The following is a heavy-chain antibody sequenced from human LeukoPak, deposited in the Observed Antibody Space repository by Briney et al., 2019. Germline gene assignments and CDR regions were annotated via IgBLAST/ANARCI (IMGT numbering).Heavy chain of an antibody. V-gene: IGHV3-74*01. Sequence: PGGSLRLSCTASGFTFSTYVMTWVRQAPGKGLVWVSRINSDGSSTSYADSVKGRFTISRDNAKNTLYLQMNSLRAEDTAVYYCASQPNWFDPWGQGTLVTVSS. CDR2: INSDGSST. J-gene: IGHJ5*02. CDR3: ASQPNWFDP. CDR1: GFTFSTYV.